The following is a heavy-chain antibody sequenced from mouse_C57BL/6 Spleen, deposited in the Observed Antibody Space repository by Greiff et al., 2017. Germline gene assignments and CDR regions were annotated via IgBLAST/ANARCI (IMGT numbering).Heavy chain of an antibody. J-gene: IGHJ3*01. Sequence: QVQLQQPGAELVRPGSSVKLSCKASGYTFTSHWMHWVKQRPIQGLEWIGNIDPSDSETHYNQKFKDKATLTVDKSSSTAYMQLSSLTSEDSAVYYWAIFYDYDRDWFAYWGQGTLVTVSA. CDR1: GYTFTSHW. V-gene: IGHV1-52*01. CDR3: AIFYDYDRDWFAY. CDR2: IDPSDSET. D-gene: IGHD2-4*01.